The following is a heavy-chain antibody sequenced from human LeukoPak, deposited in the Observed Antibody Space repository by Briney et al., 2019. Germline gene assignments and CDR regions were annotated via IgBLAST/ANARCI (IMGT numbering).Heavy chain of an antibody. CDR1: GGSISSYY. CDR3: ARGSRTVPFDY. J-gene: IGHJ4*02. CDR2: IYYSGST. D-gene: IGHD4-17*01. V-gene: IGHV4-59*01. Sequence: PSETLSLTCTVSGGSISSYYWSWIRQPPGKGLEWIGYIYYSGSTNYNPSLKSRVTISVDTSKNQFSLTLSSVTAADTALYYGARGSRTVPFDYWGQGTMVTASS.